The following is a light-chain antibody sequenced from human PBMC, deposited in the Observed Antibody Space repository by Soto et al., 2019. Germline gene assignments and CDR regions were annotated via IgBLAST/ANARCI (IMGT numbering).Light chain of an antibody. CDR1: QSITDW. J-gene: IGKJ1*01. Sequence: DIQMTQSPSTLSASVGDRVTITCRASQSITDWLAWYQQQPVKAPPFLIYKAANIEGGVPSRFSGSGSGTEFTLTISSVQPDDFATYYCQYWDDYSWTFGQGTKVEIK. CDR3: QYWDDYSWT. V-gene: IGKV1-5*03. CDR2: KAA.